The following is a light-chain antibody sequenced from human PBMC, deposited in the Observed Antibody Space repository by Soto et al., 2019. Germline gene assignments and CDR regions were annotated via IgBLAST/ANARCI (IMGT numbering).Light chain of an antibody. CDR1: QSVSRN. CDR2: GAF. V-gene: IGKV3-15*01. Sequence: EIVMTQSPVTLSVSPGERATLSCRASQSVSRNLAWYQQKPGQAPRLLIYGAFTRATGVPARFSGSGSGTEFTLTSSSLQSEDSAVYYCQQYNDWPSLTFGGGTKVDIK. J-gene: IGKJ4*01. CDR3: QQYNDWPSLT.